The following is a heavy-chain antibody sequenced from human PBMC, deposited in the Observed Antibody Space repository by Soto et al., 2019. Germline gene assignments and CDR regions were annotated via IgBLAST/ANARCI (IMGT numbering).Heavy chain of an antibody. Sequence: GASVKVSCKASGYSFTGNSMHWVRQAPGQGLEWMGWINPNNGGTNYAQKFQGWVAMTRDTSVSTAYMDLNRLRSDDTAVYYCARSGEVDTRGPDYYYHYYMDVWGKGTTVTVSS. CDR3: ARSGEVDTRGPDYYYHYYMDV. CDR2: INPNNGGT. J-gene: IGHJ6*03. CDR1: GYSFTGNS. V-gene: IGHV1-2*04. D-gene: IGHD3-10*01.